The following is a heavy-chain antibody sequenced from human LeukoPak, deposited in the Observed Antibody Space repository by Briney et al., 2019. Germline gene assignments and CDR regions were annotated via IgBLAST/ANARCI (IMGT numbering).Heavy chain of an antibody. J-gene: IGHJ6*03. CDR1: GFTFSSYL. Sequence: GGSLRLSCAASGFTFSSYLMSWVRQAAGKGLGLVANIKQDGSEKYYVDSVKGRFIICRDNAKNSLYLQINSLRAEDTAFYYCARVRGDYEDYYNYYYMDVWGKGTTVTVSS. CDR2: IKQDGSEK. D-gene: IGHD4-17*01. V-gene: IGHV3-7*03. CDR3: ARVRGDYEDYYNYYYMDV.